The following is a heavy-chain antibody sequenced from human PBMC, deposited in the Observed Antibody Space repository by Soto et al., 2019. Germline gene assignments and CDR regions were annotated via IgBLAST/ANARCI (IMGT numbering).Heavy chain of an antibody. CDR1: GYTFTGYY. D-gene: IGHD1-26*01. CDR2: INPNSGDT. J-gene: IGHJ6*02. V-gene: IGHV1-2*02. CDR3: AKGGAIVAAGTRVYLYNAMDV. Sequence: ASVKVSCKASGYTFTGYYVHWVRQAPGQGLEWMGWINPNSGDTYLAQRFQGRVTMNRDTYIGTAYMELRGLTSDDTAEYYCAKGGAIVAAGTRVYLYNAMDVWGQGTTVTVSS.